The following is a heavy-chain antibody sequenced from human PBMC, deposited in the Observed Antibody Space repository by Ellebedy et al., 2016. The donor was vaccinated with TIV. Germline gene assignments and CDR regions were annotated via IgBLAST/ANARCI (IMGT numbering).Heavy chain of an antibody. CDR3: ARVRFGDTAVDY. J-gene: IGHJ4*02. CDR1: GFTFRSYD. V-gene: IGHV3-13*01. Sequence: GGSLRLSCAASGFTFRSYDMHWVRQATGKGLEWVSAIGTAGDTYYPGSVKGRFTISRENAKNSLYLQMNNLRAEDTAVYYCARVRFGDTAVDYWGQGTLVTVSS. D-gene: IGHD5-18*01. CDR2: IGTAGDT.